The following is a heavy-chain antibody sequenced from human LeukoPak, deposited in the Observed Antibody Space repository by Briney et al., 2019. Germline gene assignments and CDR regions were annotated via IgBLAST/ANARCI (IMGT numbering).Heavy chain of an antibody. V-gene: IGHV3-30-3*01. CDR3: AKDLDYYNAGSYYPDY. CDR2: ISYDGSNK. J-gene: IGHJ4*02. Sequence: PGGSLRLSCAASGFTFSSYAMHWVRQAPGKGLEWVAVISYDGSNKYYADSVKGRFTISRDNSKNTLYLQMNSLRAEDTALYYCAKDLDYYNAGSYYPDYWGQGTLVTVSS. D-gene: IGHD3-10*01. CDR1: GFTFSSYA.